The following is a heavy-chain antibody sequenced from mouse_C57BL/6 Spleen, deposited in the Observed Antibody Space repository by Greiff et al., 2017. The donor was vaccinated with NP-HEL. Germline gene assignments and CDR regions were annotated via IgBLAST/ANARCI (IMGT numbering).Heavy chain of an antibody. Sequence: VQLQQSGAELVKPGASVKISCKASGYAFSSYWMNWVKQRPGKGLEWIGQIYPGDGDTNYNGKFKGKATLTADKSSSTAYMQLSSLTSEDSAVYFWARSDDYGFFDYWGQGTTLTGSS. CDR3: ARSDDYGFFDY. D-gene: IGHD1-1*01. V-gene: IGHV1-80*01. CDR1: GYAFSSYW. J-gene: IGHJ2*01. CDR2: IYPGDGDT.